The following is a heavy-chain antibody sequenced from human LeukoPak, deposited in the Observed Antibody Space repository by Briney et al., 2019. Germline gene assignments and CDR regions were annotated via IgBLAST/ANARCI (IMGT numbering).Heavy chain of an antibody. CDR1: GFTFSSYS. J-gene: IGHJ5*02. Sequence: GGSLRLSCAASGFTFSSYSMNWVRQAPGKGLEWVSSISSSSSYIYYADSVKGRFTISRDNAKNSLYLQMNSLRAEDTAVYYCARDWGVGYYPPNWFDPWGQGTLVTVSS. CDR3: ARDWGVGYYPPNWFDP. D-gene: IGHD3-3*01. V-gene: IGHV3-21*01. CDR2: ISSSSSYI.